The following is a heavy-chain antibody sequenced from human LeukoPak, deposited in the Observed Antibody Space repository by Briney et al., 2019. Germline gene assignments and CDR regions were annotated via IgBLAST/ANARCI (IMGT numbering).Heavy chain of an antibody. Sequence: SETLSLTCAVYGGSFSGYHWSWIRQPPGKGLEWIGEINHSGSTNYNPSLKSRVTISVDTSKNQFSLKLSSVTAADTAVYYCARGPYYYGSGPWPLDYWGQGTLVTVSS. V-gene: IGHV4-34*01. J-gene: IGHJ4*02. CDR1: GGSFSGYH. CDR3: ARGPYYYGSGPWPLDY. D-gene: IGHD3-10*01. CDR2: INHSGST.